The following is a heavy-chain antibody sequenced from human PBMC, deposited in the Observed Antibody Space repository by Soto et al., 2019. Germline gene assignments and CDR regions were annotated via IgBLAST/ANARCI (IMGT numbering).Heavy chain of an antibody. CDR3: AREPTVVTPSYYYYGMDV. J-gene: IGHJ6*02. CDR1: GYTFTSYY. D-gene: IGHD2-21*02. CDR2: INPSGGST. Sequence: ASVKVSCKASGYTFTSYYMYWARQAPRQGLEWMGIINPSGGSTSYAQKFQGRVTMTRDTSTSTVYMELSSLRSEDTAVYYCAREPTVVTPSYYYYGMDVWGQGTTVTVSS. V-gene: IGHV1-46*01.